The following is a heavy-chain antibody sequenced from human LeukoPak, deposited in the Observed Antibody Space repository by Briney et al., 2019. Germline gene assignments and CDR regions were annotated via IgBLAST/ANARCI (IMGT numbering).Heavy chain of an antibody. CDR2: IHSGGST. CDR3: SGSSSWYRGGDY. V-gene: IGHV3-66*02. Sequence: GGSLRLSCAASGFTVSSNYMSWVRQAPGKGLEWVSVIHSGGSTYYADSVKGRFTISRDNSKNTLYLQMNSLRAEDTAVYYCSGSSSWYRGGDYWGQGTLVTVSS. CDR1: GFTVSSNY. D-gene: IGHD6-13*01. J-gene: IGHJ4*02.